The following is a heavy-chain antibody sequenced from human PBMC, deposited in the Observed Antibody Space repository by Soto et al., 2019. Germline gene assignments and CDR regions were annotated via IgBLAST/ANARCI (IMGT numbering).Heavy chain of an antibody. Sequence: GGSLRLSCAASGFTFSSYSMNWVRQAPGKGLEWVSYISSSSSTKYYADSVKGRFTISRDNAKNSLYLQMNSLRDEDTAVYYCARDLAAGYYYYYGMDVWGQGTTVTVSS. D-gene: IGHD6-13*01. CDR3: ARDLAAGYYYYYGMDV. CDR1: GFTFSSYS. CDR2: ISSSSSTK. J-gene: IGHJ6*02. V-gene: IGHV3-48*02.